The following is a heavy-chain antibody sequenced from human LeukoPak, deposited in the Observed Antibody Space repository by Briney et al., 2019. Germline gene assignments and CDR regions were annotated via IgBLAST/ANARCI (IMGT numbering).Heavy chain of an antibody. CDR2: IIPIFGTA. V-gene: IGHV1-69*05. CDR1: GGTFSSYA. CDR3: ARYPVAGYYDSSGYYFDY. D-gene: IGHD3-22*01. Sequence: SVKVSCKASGGTFSSYAISWMRQAPGQGLEWMGGIIPIFGTANYAQKFQGRVTITTDESTSTAYMELSSLRSEDTAVSYCARYPVAGYYDSSGYYFDYWGQGTLVTVSS. J-gene: IGHJ4*02.